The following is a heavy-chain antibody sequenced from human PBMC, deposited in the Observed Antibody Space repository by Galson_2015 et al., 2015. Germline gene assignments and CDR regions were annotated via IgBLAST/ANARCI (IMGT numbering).Heavy chain of an antibody. D-gene: IGHD6-19*01. CDR1: GFTFSSYS. Sequence: SLRLSCAASGFTFSSYSMNWVRQAPGKGLEWVSYISSSSSTIYYADSVKGRFTISRDNAKNSLYLQMNSLRDEDTAVYYCARETPGPTIAVAAPYYYYYGMDVWGQGTTVTVSS. CDR3: ARETPGPTIAVAAPYYYYYGMDV. J-gene: IGHJ6*02. CDR2: ISSSSSTI. V-gene: IGHV3-48*02.